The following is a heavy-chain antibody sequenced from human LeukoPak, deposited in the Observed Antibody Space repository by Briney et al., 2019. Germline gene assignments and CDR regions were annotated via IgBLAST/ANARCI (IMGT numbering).Heavy chain of an antibody. CDR3: ARGNVLLWFGELLYYFDY. V-gene: IGHV4-4*07. J-gene: IGHJ4*02. CDR2: IYTSGST. D-gene: IGHD3-10*01. Sequence: SETLSLTCTVSGGSISSHYWSWIRQPAGKGLEWIGRIYTSGSTNYNPSLKSRVTMSVDTSKNQFSLKLSSVTAADTAVYDCARGNVLLWFGELLYYFDYWGQGTLVTVSS. CDR1: GGSISSHY.